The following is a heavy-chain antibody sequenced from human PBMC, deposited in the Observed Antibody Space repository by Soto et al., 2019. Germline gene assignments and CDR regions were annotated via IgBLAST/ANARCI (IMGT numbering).Heavy chain of an antibody. J-gene: IGHJ3*02. Sequence: PGGSLRLSCAASGFTFSSYSMNWVRQAPGKGLEWVSYISSSSSTIYYADSVKGRFTISRDNAKNSLYLQMNSLRAEDTAVYYCARDGVGYCSGGSCYYPPPIWGQGTMVTVSS. CDR3: ARDGVGYCSGGSCYYPPPI. CDR1: GFTFSSYS. V-gene: IGHV3-48*01. CDR2: ISSSSSTI. D-gene: IGHD2-15*01.